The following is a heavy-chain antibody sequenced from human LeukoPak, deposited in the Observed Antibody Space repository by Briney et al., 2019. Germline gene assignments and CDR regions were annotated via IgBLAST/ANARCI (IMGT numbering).Heavy chain of an antibody. D-gene: IGHD3-16*01. CDR3: EREGDRHLTFDY. J-gene: IGHJ4*02. CDR2: TAYEGGEK. V-gene: IGHV3-30*01. Sequence: PGGSLRLSCAASGSTFSGHLLHWVRQAPGKGLEWVAGTAYEGGEKYYADSVSGRFTISRDNSDNTVYLQMNGLRLEDTAVYFCEREGDRHLTFDYWGRGTLVTVSS. CDR1: GSTFSGHL.